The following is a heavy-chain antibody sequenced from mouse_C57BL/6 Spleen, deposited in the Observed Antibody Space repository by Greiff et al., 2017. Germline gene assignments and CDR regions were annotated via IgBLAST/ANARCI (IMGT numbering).Heavy chain of an antibody. V-gene: IGHV1-64*01. Sequence: QVQLQQPGAALVKPGASVKLSCKASGYTFPSYWMHWVKQRPGQGLEWIGMIHPNSGSTNYNEKFKIKATLPVDKSSSTAYMQLSSLTSEDSAVXYCAREPLLLRAMDYWGQGTSGTASS. CDR2: IHPNSGST. D-gene: IGHD1-1*01. J-gene: IGHJ4*01. CDR3: AREPLLLRAMDY. CDR1: GYTFPSYW.